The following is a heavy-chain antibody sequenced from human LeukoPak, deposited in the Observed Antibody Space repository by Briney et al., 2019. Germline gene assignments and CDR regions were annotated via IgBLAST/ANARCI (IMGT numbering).Heavy chain of an antibody. CDR1: GYTFTSYA. CDR2: INAGNGNT. J-gene: IGHJ5*02. CDR3: ARDSRYCSGGSCYSTDWFDP. D-gene: IGHD2-15*01. Sequence: ASVTVSCKASGYTFTSYAMHWVRQAPGQRLEWMGRINAGNGNTKYSQKFQGRVTITRDTSASTAYMELSSLRSEDTAVYYCARDSRYCSGGSCYSTDWFDPWGQGTLVTVSS. V-gene: IGHV1-3*01.